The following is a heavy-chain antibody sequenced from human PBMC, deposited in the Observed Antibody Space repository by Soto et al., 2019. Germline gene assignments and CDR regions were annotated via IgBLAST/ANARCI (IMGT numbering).Heavy chain of an antibody. J-gene: IGHJ4*02. Sequence: QVQLVQSGAEVKKPGSSVKVSCKASGGTFSSYAISWVRQAPGQGLGWMGGIIPIFGTANYAQKFQGRVTITADESTSTAYMELSSLRSEDTAVYYCARWPYDSSGYYLRYYFDYWGQGTLVTVSS. V-gene: IGHV1-69*01. D-gene: IGHD3-22*01. CDR3: ARWPYDSSGYYLRYYFDY. CDR2: IIPIFGTA. CDR1: GGTFSSYA.